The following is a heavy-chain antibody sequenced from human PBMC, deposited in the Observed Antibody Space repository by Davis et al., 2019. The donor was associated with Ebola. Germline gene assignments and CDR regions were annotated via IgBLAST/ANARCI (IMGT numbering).Heavy chain of an antibody. CDR3: AKGSTIFGVGPGYYFDY. D-gene: IGHD3-3*01. V-gene: IGHV3-30*18. CDR2: ISNDGTNK. CDR1: GFTFSTYG. J-gene: IGHJ4*02. Sequence: GESLKISCAASGFTFSTYGMHWVRQAPGKGLEWVAVISNDGTNKYYADSVEGRFIISRDNSKNTLFLQMNSLRAEDTAVYYCAKGSTIFGVGPGYYFDYWGQGTLVTVSS.